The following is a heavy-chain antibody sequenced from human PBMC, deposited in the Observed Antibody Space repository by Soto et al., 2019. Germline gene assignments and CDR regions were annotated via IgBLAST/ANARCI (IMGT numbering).Heavy chain of an antibody. Sequence: GGSLRLSCAASGFTFSSYAMSWVRQAPGKGLEWVSAISGSGGSTYYADSVKGRFTISRDNSKNTLYLQMNSLRAEDTAVYYCAKDDIVVVVAATHHWGQGTLVTVSS. D-gene: IGHD2-15*01. J-gene: IGHJ1*01. CDR2: ISGSGGST. CDR1: GFTFSSYA. V-gene: IGHV3-23*01. CDR3: AKDDIVVVVAATHH.